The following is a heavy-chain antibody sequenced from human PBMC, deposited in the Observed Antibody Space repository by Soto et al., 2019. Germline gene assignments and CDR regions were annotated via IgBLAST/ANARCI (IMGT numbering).Heavy chain of an antibody. CDR3: ARLLARSYYYDSSGPSDY. CDR2: IYYSGST. Sequence: SETLSLTCTVSGGSISSSSYYWGWIRQPPGKGLEWIGSIYYSGSTYYNPSLKSRVTISVDTSKNQFSLKLSSVTAADTAVYYCARLLARSYYYDSSGPSDYWGQGTLVTVSS. V-gene: IGHV4-39*01. CDR1: GGSISSSSYY. J-gene: IGHJ4*02. D-gene: IGHD3-22*01.